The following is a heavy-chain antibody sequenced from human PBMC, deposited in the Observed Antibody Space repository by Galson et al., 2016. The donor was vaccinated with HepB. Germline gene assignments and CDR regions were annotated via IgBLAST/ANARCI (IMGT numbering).Heavy chain of an antibody. CDR2: ISPYNGNT. CDR3: ALGYCSGGSCYRNGFDP. V-gene: IGHV1-18*01. D-gene: IGHD2-15*01. Sequence: QSGAEVKKPGASVKVSCKASGYTFTNYGISWVRQAPGQGLEWMGWISPYNGNTNYAQKLQGRVTMTKDTSTSTAYMELRSLRSDDTAVYYCALGYCSGGSCYRNGFDPWGQGTLVTVPS. J-gene: IGHJ5*02. CDR1: GYTFTNYG.